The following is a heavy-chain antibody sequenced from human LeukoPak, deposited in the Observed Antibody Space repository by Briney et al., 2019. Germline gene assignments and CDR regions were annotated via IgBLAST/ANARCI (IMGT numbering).Heavy chain of an antibody. CDR1: AASISSSSHH. V-gene: IGHV4-39*01. Sequence: SETLSLTCTVSAASISSSSHHWGWVRQSPGKGLEWIGSVYYGRTTYYSPSLDSRVTISLDTSANQFSLQLNSVTAADTAVYYCVRHDGRGGATMGAFDSWGQGSLVTVSS. CDR3: VRHDGRGGATMGAFDS. J-gene: IGHJ5*01. CDR2: VYYGRTT. D-gene: IGHD4/OR15-4a*01.